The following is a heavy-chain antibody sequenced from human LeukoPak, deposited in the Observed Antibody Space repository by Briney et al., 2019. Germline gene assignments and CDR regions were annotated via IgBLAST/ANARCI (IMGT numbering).Heavy chain of an antibody. J-gene: IGHJ4*02. CDR1: GGSISSSSYY. Sequence: SETLSLTCTVSGGSISSSSYYWGWIRQPPGKGLEWIGSIYYSGSTYYNPSLKSRVTISVDTSKNQFSLKLSSVTAADTAVYYCARTQINIVVVPAAIIAPFDYWGQGTLVTVSS. V-gene: IGHV4-39*01. CDR3: ARTQINIVVVPAAIIAPFDY. CDR2: IYYSGST. D-gene: IGHD2-2*02.